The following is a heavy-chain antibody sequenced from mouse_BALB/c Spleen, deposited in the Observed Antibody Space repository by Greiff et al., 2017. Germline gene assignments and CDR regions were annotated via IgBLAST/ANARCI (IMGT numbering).Heavy chain of an antibody. D-gene: IGHD3-1*01. J-gene: IGHJ4*01. CDR1: GYTFTSYT. V-gene: IGHV1-4*02. CDR2: INPSSGYT. CDR3: ARSGCFYAMDY. Sequence: QVQLQQSAAELARPGASVKMSCKASGYTFTSYTMHWVKQRPGQGLEWMGYINPSSGYTEYNQKFKDKTTLTADKSSSTAYMQLSSLTSEDSAVYYCARSGCFYAMDYWGQGTSVTVSS.